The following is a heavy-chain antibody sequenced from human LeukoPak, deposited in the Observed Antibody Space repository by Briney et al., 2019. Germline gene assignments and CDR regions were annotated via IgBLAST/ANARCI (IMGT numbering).Heavy chain of an antibody. CDR1: GYTFTGYY. V-gene: IGHV1-46*01. J-gene: IGHJ4*02. CDR3: ARVGHDCSGGSCYSY. CDR2: INPSGGST. Sequence: GASVKVSCKASGYTFTGYYMHWVRQAPGQGLEWMGIINPSGGSTSYAQKFQGRVTMTRDMSTSTVYMELSSLRSEDTAVYYCARVGHDCSGGSCYSYWGQGTLVTVSS. D-gene: IGHD2-15*01.